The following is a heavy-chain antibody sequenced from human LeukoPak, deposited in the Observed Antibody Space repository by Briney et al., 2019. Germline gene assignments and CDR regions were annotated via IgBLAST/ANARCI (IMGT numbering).Heavy chain of an antibody. Sequence: PSETLSPTCTVSGGSISSSSYYWGRIRQPPGKGLEWIGSIYYSGSTYYNPSLKSRVTISVDTSKNQFSLKLSSVTAADTAVYYCARGDDEYYYDSSGYYAYWGQGTLVTVSS. CDR1: GGSISSSSYY. D-gene: IGHD3-22*01. CDR2: IYYSGST. V-gene: IGHV4-39*07. J-gene: IGHJ4*02. CDR3: ARGDDEYYYDSSGYYAY.